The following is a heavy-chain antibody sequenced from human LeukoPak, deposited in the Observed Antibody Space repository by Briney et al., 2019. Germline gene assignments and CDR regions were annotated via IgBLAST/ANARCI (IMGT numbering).Heavy chain of an antibody. D-gene: IGHD6-19*01. Sequence: GGSLRLSCAASGFTFSSYAMSWVRQAPGKGLEWVSPISGSGSSTYYADSVKGRFTISRDNSKNTLYLQMNSLRAEDTAVYYCAKGVAVASPYYFDYWGQGTLVTVSS. V-gene: IGHV3-23*01. CDR1: GFTFSSYA. CDR3: AKGVAVASPYYFDY. J-gene: IGHJ4*02. CDR2: ISGSGSST.